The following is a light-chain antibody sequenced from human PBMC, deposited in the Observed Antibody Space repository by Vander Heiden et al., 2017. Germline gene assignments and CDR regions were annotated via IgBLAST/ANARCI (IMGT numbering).Light chain of an antibody. CDR1: QSLLHSNGYNY. V-gene: IGKV2-28*01. Sequence: IVMTQSPLSLPVTPGEPASIPCRSSQSLLHSNGYNYLDWYLQKPGQSPQLLIYLGSNRASGVPDRFSGSGSGTDFTLKISRVEAEDVGVYYCMQALQTPWTFGQGTKGEIK. CDR2: LGS. J-gene: IGKJ1*01. CDR3: MQALQTPWT.